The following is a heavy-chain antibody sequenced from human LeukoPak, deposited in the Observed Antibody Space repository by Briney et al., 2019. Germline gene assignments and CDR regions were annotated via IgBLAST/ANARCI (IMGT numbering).Heavy chain of an antibody. J-gene: IGHJ4*02. CDR2: VGSYNGNT. V-gene: IGHV1-18*01. Sequence: RASVKVSCQASVYTFTFYGTSWARQAPGHGLGGMGWVGSYNGNTNYAQKLQGRVTMTTDTSTSTAYMELRSLRSDDTAVYYCARCRGRPASCSRDYWGQGTLVTVSS. CDR3: ARCRGRPASCSRDY. D-gene: IGHD2-2*01. CDR1: VYTFTFYG.